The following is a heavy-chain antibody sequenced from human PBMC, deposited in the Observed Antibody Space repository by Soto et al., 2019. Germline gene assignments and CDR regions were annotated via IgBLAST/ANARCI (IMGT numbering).Heavy chain of an antibody. V-gene: IGHV1-8*01. D-gene: IGHD1-1*01. CDR1: GYTFSDHD. J-gene: IGHJ4*02. CDR2: MNPNSGDT. Sequence: QVQLVQSGAEVKKPGASVKVSCKASGYTFSDHDINWVRQASGQGPEWLGWMNPNSGDTGYAQKLQGRVTMTRDTSKRTAYMELSSLRSEITVVYYCARVGGYWNDDYFDCWGQGNVVTVSP. CDR3: ARVGGYWNDDYFDC.